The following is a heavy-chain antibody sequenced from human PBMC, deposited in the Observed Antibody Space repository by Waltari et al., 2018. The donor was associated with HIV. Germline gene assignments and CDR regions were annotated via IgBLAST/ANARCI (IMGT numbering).Heavy chain of an antibody. D-gene: IGHD2-8*01. Sequence: EVQLVESGGGLIKPGGSLRLSCAASEVTVSSNDMNCVRQPPGSVLEGFSVIYSGGSTYYADSVKGRFTISRDNSKNTLYLQMNSLRAEDTAVYYCAKGTSLDYWGQGTLVTVSS. CDR3: AKGTSLDY. CDR1: EVTVSSND. J-gene: IGHJ4*02. V-gene: IGHV3-53*01. CDR2: IYSGGST.